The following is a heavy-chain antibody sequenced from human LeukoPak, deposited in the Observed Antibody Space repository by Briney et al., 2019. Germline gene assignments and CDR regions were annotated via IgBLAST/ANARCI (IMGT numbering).Heavy chain of an antibody. D-gene: IGHD3-16*01. Sequence: PGGSLRLSCAASGFTFSSYAMSWVRQAPGKGLEWVSDINGSGGSTYYADSVKGRFTISRDNSKNTVYLQMNSLRAEATAVYYCARDEFTGAYVDYWGQGTLVTVSS. CDR3: ARDEFTGAYVDY. V-gene: IGHV3-23*01. CDR1: GFTFSSYA. J-gene: IGHJ4*02. CDR2: INGSGGST.